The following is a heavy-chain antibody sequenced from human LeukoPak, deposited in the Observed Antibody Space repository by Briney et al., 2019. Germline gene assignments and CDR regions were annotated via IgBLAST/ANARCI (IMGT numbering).Heavy chain of an antibody. CDR2: IYSGGST. CDR1: GFTVSSNY. Sequence: PGGSLRLSCAASGFTVSSNYMSWVRQAPGKGLEWVSVIYSGGSTYYADSVKGRFTISRDNSKNTLYLQMNSLRAEDTAVYYCAREYLYSSGWRDAFDIWGQGTMVTVSS. CDR3: AREYLYSSGWRDAFDI. J-gene: IGHJ3*02. D-gene: IGHD6-19*01. V-gene: IGHV3-53*01.